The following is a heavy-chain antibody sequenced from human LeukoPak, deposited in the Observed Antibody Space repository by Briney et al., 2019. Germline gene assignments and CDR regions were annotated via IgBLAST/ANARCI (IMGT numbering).Heavy chain of an antibody. J-gene: IGHJ4*02. CDR3: ATRYNSVWF. V-gene: IGHV4-39*01. D-gene: IGHD2/OR15-2a*01. CDR1: GASISSSVYY. CDR2: IYYTGDT. Sequence: SETLSLTCTVSGASISSSVYYWGWIRQPPGKGLEWIGSIYYTGDTYYNPSLRSRVSISLDTSKNQFSLRLTSVNAADTSVYFCATRYNSVWFWGQGTLVTVSS.